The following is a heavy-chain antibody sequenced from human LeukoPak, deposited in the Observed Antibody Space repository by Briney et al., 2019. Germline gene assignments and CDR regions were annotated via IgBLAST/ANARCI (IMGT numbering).Heavy chain of an antibody. V-gene: IGHV3-43*02. Sequence: GGSLRLSCAASGFTFDDYAMHWVRQAPGKGLEWVSLISGDGGSTYYADSVEGRFTISGDNSKNSLYLQMNSLRTEDTALYYCAKDQETGSYFAFDIWGQGTMVTVSS. CDR1: GFTFDDYA. J-gene: IGHJ3*02. CDR3: AKDQETGSYFAFDI. CDR2: ISGDGGST. D-gene: IGHD1-26*01.